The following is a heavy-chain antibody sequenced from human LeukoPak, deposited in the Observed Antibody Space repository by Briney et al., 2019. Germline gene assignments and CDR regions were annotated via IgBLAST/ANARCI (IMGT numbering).Heavy chain of an antibody. D-gene: IGHD4-17*01. V-gene: IGHV3-9*01. CDR2: ISWNSGSI. CDR1: GFTFDDYA. Sequence: GGSLRLSCAASGFTFDDYAMHWVRQAPGKGLEWVSGISWNSGSIGYADSVKGRFTISRDNAKNSLYLQMNSLRAEDTALYYCAKDRSATTATYLGDAFDIWGQGTMVTVSS. J-gene: IGHJ3*02. CDR3: AKDRSATTATYLGDAFDI.